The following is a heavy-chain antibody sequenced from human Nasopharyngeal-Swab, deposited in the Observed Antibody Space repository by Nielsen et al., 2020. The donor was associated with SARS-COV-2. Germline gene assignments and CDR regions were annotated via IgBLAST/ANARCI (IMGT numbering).Heavy chain of an antibody. Sequence: GESLKISCAASGFTFSNAWMSWDRQAPGKGLEWVGRIKSKTDGGTTDYAAPVKGRFTISRDDSKNTLYLQMNSLKTEDTAVYYCTSLYQLLSFSAYGMDVWGQGTTVTVSS. V-gene: IGHV3-15*01. CDR3: TSLYQLLSFSAYGMDV. CDR2: IKSKTDGGTT. CDR1: GFTFSNAW. D-gene: IGHD2-2*01. J-gene: IGHJ6*02.